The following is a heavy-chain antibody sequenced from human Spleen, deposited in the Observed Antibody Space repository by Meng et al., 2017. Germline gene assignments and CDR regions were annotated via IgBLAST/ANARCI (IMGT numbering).Heavy chain of an antibody. Sequence: QTRSLTRAVSGYSITGSYNWGWIRQFPGKGLEWFGSFYQSGSTYYNPSLKSRVTMSADTSKNQFSLKLTSVNDADTAVYYCARDPDSYGSGSYYLPQYCFDFWGQGTLVTVSS. D-gene: IGHD3-10*01. CDR2: FYQSGST. CDR3: ARDPDSYGSGSYYLPQYCFDF. CDR1: GYSITGSYN. V-gene: IGHV4-38-2*02. J-gene: IGHJ4*02.